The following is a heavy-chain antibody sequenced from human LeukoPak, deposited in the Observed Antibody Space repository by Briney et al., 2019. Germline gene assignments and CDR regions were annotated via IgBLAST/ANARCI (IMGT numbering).Heavy chain of an antibody. V-gene: IGHV3-48*01. CDR2: ISSSSSTI. Sequence: HPGGSLRLSCAASGFTFSSYSMNWVRQAPGKGLEWVSYISSSSSTIYYADSVKGRFTISRDNSKNTLYLQMNSLRAEDTAVYYCAREGGWGENYFDYWGQGTLVTVSS. CDR1: GFTFSSYS. CDR3: AREGGWGENYFDY. D-gene: IGHD3-16*01. J-gene: IGHJ4*02.